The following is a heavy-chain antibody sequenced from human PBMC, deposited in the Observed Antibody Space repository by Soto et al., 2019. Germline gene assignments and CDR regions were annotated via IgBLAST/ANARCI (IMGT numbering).Heavy chain of an antibody. Sequence: QVQLQESGPGLVKPSQTLSLTCTVSGGSISSGGYYWSWIRQHPGKGLEWLGYIYYSGSTYYNPSLKSRVTISVDTSKNQFSLKLSSVTAADTAVYYCAREVGDGYNYGYYGMDVWGQGTTVTVSS. CDR2: IYYSGST. D-gene: IGHD5-12*01. CDR1: GGSISSGGYY. CDR3: AREVGDGYNYGYYGMDV. J-gene: IGHJ6*02. V-gene: IGHV4-31*03.